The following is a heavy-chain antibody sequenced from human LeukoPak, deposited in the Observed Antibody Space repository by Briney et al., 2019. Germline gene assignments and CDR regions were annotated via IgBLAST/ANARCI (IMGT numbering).Heavy chain of an antibody. D-gene: IGHD1-26*01. CDR2: IYYSGST. CDR1: GGSISSSRYY. V-gene: IGHV4-39*01. J-gene: IGHJ6*02. Sequence: SETLSLTCTVSGGSISSSRYYWGWLRPPPGQGLEWIGSIYYSGSTYYNPSLNRRVTISVDTSKNQFSLKLSSVTVADTAVYYCARHRADYYYYGMDVWGQGTTVTVSS. CDR3: ARHRADYYYYGMDV.